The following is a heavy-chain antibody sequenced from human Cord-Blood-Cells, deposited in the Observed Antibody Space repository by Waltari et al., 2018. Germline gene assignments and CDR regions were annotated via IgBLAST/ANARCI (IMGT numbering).Heavy chain of an antibody. J-gene: IGHJ4*02. Sequence: EVQLVESGGGLVKPGGSLRLSCAASGFTFSSYSMNWVRQAPGKGLEWVSSISSSSSYIYYADSVNGRFTISRDNAKNSLYLQMNSLRAEDTAVYYCAGGVGATGEFDYWGQGTLVTVSS. CDR3: AGGVGATGEFDY. CDR1: GFTFSSYS. CDR2: ISSSSSYI. V-gene: IGHV3-21*01. D-gene: IGHD1-26*01.